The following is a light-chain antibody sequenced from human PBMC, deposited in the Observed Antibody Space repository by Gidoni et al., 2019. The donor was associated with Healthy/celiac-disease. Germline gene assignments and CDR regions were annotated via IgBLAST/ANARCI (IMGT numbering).Light chain of an antibody. CDR3: QQLNSYPWT. J-gene: IGKJ1*01. CDR1: QRISSY. CDR2: AAS. Sequence: QLTQSPSFLSASLGDRVTITCRASQRISSYLAWYQQKPGKAPKLLIYAASTLQSGVPARFSGSGSGTEFTLTISSLQPEDFATYYCQQLNSYPWTFGQGTKVEIK. V-gene: IGKV1-9*01.